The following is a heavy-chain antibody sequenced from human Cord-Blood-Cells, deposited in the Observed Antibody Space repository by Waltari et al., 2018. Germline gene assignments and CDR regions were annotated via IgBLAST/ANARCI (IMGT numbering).Heavy chain of an antibody. J-gene: IGHJ4*02. CDR1: GGSISSYY. D-gene: IGHD3-3*01. Sequence: QVQLQESGPGLVKPSETLSLTCTVSGGSISSYYWSWIRQPPGKGLEWIGYIYYSGSTNYNPSPKSRVTISVDTSKNQFSLKLSSVTAADTAVYYCARESREYYDFWSGYYYFDYWGQGTLVTVSS. CDR2: IYYSGST. V-gene: IGHV4-59*01. CDR3: ARESREYYDFWSGYYYFDY.